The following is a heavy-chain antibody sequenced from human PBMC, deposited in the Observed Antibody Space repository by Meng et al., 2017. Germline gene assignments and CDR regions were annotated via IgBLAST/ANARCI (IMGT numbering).Heavy chain of an antibody. D-gene: IGHD5-12*01. CDR3: AKDRAVAKNGFYGMDV. CDR1: GSTFDDYA. Sequence: SLKISCAASGSTFDDYAMHWVRQAPGKGLEWVSGISWNRGSIGYADSVLGRFTISRDNAKNSLYLQMNSLRPEDTALYYCAKDRAVAKNGFYGMDVWGQGTTVTVSS. V-gene: IGHV3-9*01. CDR2: ISWNRGSI. J-gene: IGHJ6*02.